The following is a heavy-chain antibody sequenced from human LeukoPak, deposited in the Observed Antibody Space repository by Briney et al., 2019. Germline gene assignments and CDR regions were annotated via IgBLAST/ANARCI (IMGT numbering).Heavy chain of an antibody. CDR3: AKDTPQWLGTEYFQH. J-gene: IGHJ1*01. V-gene: IGHV3-23*01. CDR1: GFTFSSYA. CDR2: ISGSGGST. Sequence: PGGSLRLSCAASGFTFSSYAISWVRQAPGKGLEWVSAISGSGGSTYYADSVKGRFTISRDNSKNTLYLQMNSLRAEDTAVYYCAKDTPQWLGTEYFQHWGQGTLVTVSS. D-gene: IGHD6-19*01.